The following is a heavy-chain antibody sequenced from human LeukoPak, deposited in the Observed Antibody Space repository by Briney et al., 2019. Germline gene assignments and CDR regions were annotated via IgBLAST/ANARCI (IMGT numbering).Heavy chain of an antibody. J-gene: IGHJ4*02. V-gene: IGHV3-23*01. CDR2: VSPGGVSP. CDR3: ARGLGHTVVNLDY. CDR1: GLSFNKDV. D-gene: IGHD2-21*01. Sequence: GGSLRLSCVVSGLSFNKDVMSWFRQAPGKGLEWVSSVSPGGVSPNHADSVKGRFTVSRDDSLNTLYLQMNSLRDEDTAVYYCARGLGHTVVNLDYWGQGTLVTVSS.